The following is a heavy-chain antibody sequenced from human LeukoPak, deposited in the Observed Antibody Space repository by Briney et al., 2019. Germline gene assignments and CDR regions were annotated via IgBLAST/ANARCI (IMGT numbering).Heavy chain of an antibody. CDR2: TYYRSKWSN. V-gene: IGHV6-1*01. Sequence: SQTLSLTCAISGDSVSSNSAAWNWIRQSPSRGLEWLGRTYYRSKWSNNDAVSVKSRITINSDTSKNQFALHLNSVTPEDTAVYYCARGSNDYRDYSFDYWGQGTLVTVSS. D-gene: IGHD4-17*01. J-gene: IGHJ4*02. CDR3: ARGSNDYRDYSFDY. CDR1: GDSVSSNSAA.